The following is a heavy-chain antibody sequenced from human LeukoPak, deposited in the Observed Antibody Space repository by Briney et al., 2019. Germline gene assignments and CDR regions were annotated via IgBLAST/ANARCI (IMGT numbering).Heavy chain of an antibody. CDR2: IKSKTDGETT. J-gene: IGHJ4*02. CDR3: TTDLGAYYHGSQRLIPIDY. D-gene: IGHD3-10*01. CDR1: GFTFTNAW. V-gene: IGHV3-15*01. Sequence: GGSLRLSCVDSGFTFTNAWTSWVRQAPGKGLEWIGRIKSKTDGETTNYAEPVRGRFTISRDDSKSAVYLQMNSLKIEDTAVYYCTTDLGAYYHGSQRLIPIDYWGQGTLVTVSS.